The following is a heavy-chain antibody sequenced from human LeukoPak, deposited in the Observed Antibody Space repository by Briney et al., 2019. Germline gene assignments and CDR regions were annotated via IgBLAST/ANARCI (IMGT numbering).Heavy chain of an antibody. CDR2: IYYSGST. J-gene: IGHJ4*02. Sequence: PSETLSLTCTVSGGSISSYHWTWIRQPPGKGLEWIGYIYYSGSTNYNPSLKSRVTISVDTSKNQFSLKLSSVTAADTAVYYYAGKPYGSRSFDYWGQGTLVTVSS. CDR1: GGSISSYH. V-gene: IGHV4-59*01. D-gene: IGHD4-17*01. CDR3: AGKPYGSRSFDY.